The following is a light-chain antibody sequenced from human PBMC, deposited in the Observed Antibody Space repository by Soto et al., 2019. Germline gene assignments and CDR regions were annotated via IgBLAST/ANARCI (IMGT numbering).Light chain of an antibody. CDR3: HQYGSWPLT. CDR1: QSVSSN. Sequence: MTLSPGAMSVSLVQRATHSCKASQSVSSNLAWYQQKPGQAPRLLIYGASTRATGIPAGFSGSGSGTDFTLTISRLESEDFAVYYCHQYGSWPLTFGGGTKVDIK. V-gene: IGKV3-15*01. CDR2: GAS. J-gene: IGKJ4*01.